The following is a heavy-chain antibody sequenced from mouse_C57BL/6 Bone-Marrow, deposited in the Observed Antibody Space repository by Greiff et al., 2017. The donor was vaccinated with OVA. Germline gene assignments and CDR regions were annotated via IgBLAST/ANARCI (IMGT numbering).Heavy chain of an antibody. CDR2: IYPRDGST. Sequence: QVQLQQSGPELVKPGASVKLSCKASGYTFPSYDINWVKQRPGQGLAGIGWIYPRDGSTKYNEKVKGKATLTVDTSSSTAYMALHSLTSEDSAVYFCARPSFYYGSSPFDDWGQGTTLTVSS. CDR1: GYTFPSYD. V-gene: IGHV1-85*01. CDR3: ARPSFYYGSSPFDD. J-gene: IGHJ2*01. D-gene: IGHD1-1*01.